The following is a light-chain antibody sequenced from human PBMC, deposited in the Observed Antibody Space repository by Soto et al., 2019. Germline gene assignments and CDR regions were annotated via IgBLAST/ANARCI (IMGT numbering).Light chain of an antibody. CDR2: DAS. V-gene: IGKV3-11*01. J-gene: IGKJ4*01. CDR1: QSVSSY. Sequence: EIVLTQSPATLSLSPGERATLSCRASQSVSSYLAWYQQKPDQAPRLLIYDASNRATGIPARFSGSGSGTDFTLTISSLEPEDFAVYYCQQRSNWPRVTFGGGNKVEIK. CDR3: QQRSNWPRVT.